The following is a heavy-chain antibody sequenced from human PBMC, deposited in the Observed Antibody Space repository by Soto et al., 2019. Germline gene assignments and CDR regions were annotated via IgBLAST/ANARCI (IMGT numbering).Heavy chain of an antibody. J-gene: IGHJ4*02. D-gene: IGHD2-15*01. V-gene: IGHV1-69*12. Sequence: QVQLVQSGAEVKKPGSSVKVSCKASGGTFSSYAISWVRQAPGQGLEWMGGIIPIFGTANYAQKFQGRVTTTAAESTSTAYRELSGLRSEDTAVYYCARGQYCSGGSCYFSFDYWGQGTLVTVSS. CDR1: GGTFSSYA. CDR2: IIPIFGTA. CDR3: ARGQYCSGGSCYFSFDY.